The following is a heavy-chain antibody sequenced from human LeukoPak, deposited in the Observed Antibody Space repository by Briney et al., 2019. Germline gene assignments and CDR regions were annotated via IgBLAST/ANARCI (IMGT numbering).Heavy chain of an antibody. V-gene: IGHV3-23*01. D-gene: IGHD3-10*01. J-gene: IGHJ6*02. CDR2: ISVGGTST. CDR1: GFTFSNYA. CDR3: AKLTSASGAYGVDV. Sequence: GGSLRLSCAASGFTFSNYAMSWVRQAPGKGLEWVSAISVGGTSTYYADSVKGRFTISRDNSKNTLYLQMNSLRAEDTAIYYCAKLTSASGAYGVDVWGQGTTVTVSS.